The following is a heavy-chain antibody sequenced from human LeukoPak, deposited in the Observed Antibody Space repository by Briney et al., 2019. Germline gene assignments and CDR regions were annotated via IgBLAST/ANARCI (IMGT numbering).Heavy chain of an antibody. D-gene: IGHD3-22*01. CDR3: ARLNYYDSSGYSKYYFDY. J-gene: IGHJ4*02. V-gene: IGHV4-61*02. Sequence: SQTLSLTCTVSGGFISSGSYYWSWIRQPAGKGLEWIGRIYTSGSTNYNPSLKSRVTISVDTSKNQFSLKLSSVTAADTAVYYCARLNYYDSSGYSKYYFDYWGQGTLVTVSS. CDR2: IYTSGST. CDR1: GGFISSGSYY.